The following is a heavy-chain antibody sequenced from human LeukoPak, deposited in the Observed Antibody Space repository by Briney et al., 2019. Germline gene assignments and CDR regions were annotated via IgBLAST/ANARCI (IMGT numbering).Heavy chain of an antibody. V-gene: IGHV3-13*01. D-gene: IGHD3-22*01. CDR2: INTAGGT. CDR3: AREAFTDATGYYFSPLDM. CDR1: GFTLRTYD. J-gene: IGHJ3*02. Sequence: GGSLRLSCEASGFTLRTYDLHWVRQTAVKGLEWVSLINTAGGTFYSDSVRGRFTISRENAKNSFYLQMDSLTADDTAVYYCAREAFTDATGYYFSPLDMWGQGTMVTVSS.